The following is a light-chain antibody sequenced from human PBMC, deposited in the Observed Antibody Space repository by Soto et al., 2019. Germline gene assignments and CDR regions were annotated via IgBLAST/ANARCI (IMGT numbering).Light chain of an antibody. Sequence: QSVLAQPPSASGTPGQRVTISCSGSNSNIGRNDVTWYQQVPGTAPQCLIYSNDQRPSGVPDRISGSRSGTSASLAISGLQSGDEAEYYCAAWDDTLRARVFVGGTKLTVL. CDR1: NSNIGRND. V-gene: IGLV1-44*01. CDR2: SND. CDR3: AAWDDTLRARV. J-gene: IGLJ2*01.